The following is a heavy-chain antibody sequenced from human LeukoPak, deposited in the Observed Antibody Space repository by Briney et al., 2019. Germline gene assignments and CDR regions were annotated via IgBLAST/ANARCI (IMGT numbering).Heavy chain of an antibody. CDR1: GGSITSGNNY. V-gene: IGHV4-31*11. J-gene: IGHJ6*02. Sequence: PSETLSLTCAVSGGSITSGNNYWSWIRQHPGTGLERIGYIYYSGSTYYNPSLKSRVTISVDTSKNQFSLKLSSVTAADTAVYYCARSPSGMDVWGQGTTVTVSS. CDR2: IYYSGST. CDR3: ARSPSGMDV.